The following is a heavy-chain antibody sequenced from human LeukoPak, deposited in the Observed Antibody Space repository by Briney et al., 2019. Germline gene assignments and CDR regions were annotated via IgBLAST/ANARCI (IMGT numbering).Heavy chain of an antibody. Sequence: ASVTVSFMGIVYTFPNHGITWLRQAPGQGLAWIGWISPHKGNTNYQQRLQGRLNLTTDETTRTAYMDLRDLRSDDTAIYYCARDQQQGDHYSFYYMDFWGEGTTVIVSS. D-gene: IGHD1/OR15-1a*01. CDR1: VYTFPNHG. CDR3: ARDQQQGDHYSFYYMDF. V-gene: IGHV1-18*01. J-gene: IGHJ6*01. CDR2: ISPHKGNT.